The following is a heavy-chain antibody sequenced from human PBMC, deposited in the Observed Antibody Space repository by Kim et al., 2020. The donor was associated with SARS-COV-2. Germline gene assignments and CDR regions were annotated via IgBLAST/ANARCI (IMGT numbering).Heavy chain of an antibody. V-gene: IGHV3-30*07. J-gene: IGHJ6*02. CDR3: ARDLRSSSWVGGMDV. Sequence: ESWKGRFTISRDNAKNTLYLQMNSLRAEDTAVYYCARDLRSSSWVGGMDVWGQGTTVTVSS. D-gene: IGHD6-13*01.